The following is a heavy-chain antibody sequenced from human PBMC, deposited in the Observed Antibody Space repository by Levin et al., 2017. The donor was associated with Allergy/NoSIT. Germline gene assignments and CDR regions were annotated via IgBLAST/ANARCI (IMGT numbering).Heavy chain of an antibody. V-gene: IGHV1-18*01. CDR2: MSAYNGDT. CDR1: GYTFTTYG. CDR3: ARASRSSMVRGVIAVPGMHYFDY. Sequence: ASVKVSCQASGYTFTTYGISWVRQAPGQGLEWMGWMSAYNGDTNSAQKLQGRVIMTADTSTSTAYMELRSLRSDDTAVYYCARASRSSMVRGVIAVPGMHYFDYWGQGTLVTVSS. J-gene: IGHJ4*02. D-gene: IGHD3-10*01.